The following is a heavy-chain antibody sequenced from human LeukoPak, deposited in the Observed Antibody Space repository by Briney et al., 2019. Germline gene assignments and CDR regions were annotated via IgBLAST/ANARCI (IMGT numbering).Heavy chain of an antibody. Sequence: PGGSLRLSCAASGFTFDDYAMHWVRQAPGKGLEWVSLISWDGGSTYYADSVKGRLTISRDNAKNTLYLQINSLRAEDTAVYYCAGTRVGDYWGQGTLVTVSS. CDR3: AGTRVGDY. CDR2: ISWDGGST. CDR1: GFTFDDYA. J-gene: IGHJ4*02. D-gene: IGHD1-1*01. V-gene: IGHV3-43D*04.